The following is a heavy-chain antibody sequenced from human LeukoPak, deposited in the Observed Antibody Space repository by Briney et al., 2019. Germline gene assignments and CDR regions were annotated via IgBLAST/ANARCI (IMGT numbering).Heavy chain of an antibody. D-gene: IGHD1-26*01. CDR3: ARTVGATRRWLDP. CDR1: GYTFTTYG. CDR2: ISAYNGNT. J-gene: IGHJ5*02. Sequence: ASVKVSCKASGYTFTTYGISWVRQAPGQGLEWMGWISAYNGNTNYAQKLQGRVTMTTDTSTSTVYMELRSLRSDDTAVYYCARTVGATRRWLDPWGQGALVTVSS. V-gene: IGHV1-18*01.